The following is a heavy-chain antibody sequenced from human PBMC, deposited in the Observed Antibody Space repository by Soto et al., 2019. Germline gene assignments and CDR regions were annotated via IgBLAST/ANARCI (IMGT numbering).Heavy chain of an antibody. D-gene: IGHD4-17*01. V-gene: IGHV4-59*01. CDR3: ARSTGYGDYFFDY. CDR1: GGSIRSYY. CDR2: MYYGGST. Sequence: SETLSLTCTVSGGSIRSYYWNWIRQSPGKGLDWIGYMYYGGSTNYNPSLKSRVSISADTSKNQFSLRLTSVIAADTAVYYCARSTGYGDYFFDYWGQGILVTVSS. J-gene: IGHJ4*02.